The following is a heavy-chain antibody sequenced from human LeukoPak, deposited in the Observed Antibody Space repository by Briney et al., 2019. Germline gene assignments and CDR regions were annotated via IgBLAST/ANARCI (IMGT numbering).Heavy chain of an antibody. Sequence: ASVKVSCKASGYTFTTYYIHWVRQAPGQGLEWMGIINPSDGSTSFAQKFQGRLTMTRDTSTSTVYMELSSLSSEDTAVYYCARGGDFYYYYMDVWGKGTTVTVSS. J-gene: IGHJ6*03. CDR1: GYTFTTYY. CDR2: INPSDGST. CDR3: ARGGDFYYYYMDV. V-gene: IGHV1-46*01. D-gene: IGHD2-15*01.